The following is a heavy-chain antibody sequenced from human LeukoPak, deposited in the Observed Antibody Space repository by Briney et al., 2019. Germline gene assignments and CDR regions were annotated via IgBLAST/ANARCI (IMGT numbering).Heavy chain of an antibody. CDR2: SNAGNGNT. J-gene: IGHJ4*02. Sequence: ASVKVSCKASGYTFTSYAMHWVRQAPGQRLEWMGWSNAGNGNTKYSQEFQGRVTITRDTSASTAYMELSSLRSEDMAVYYCALPYYYDSSGYLDYWGQGTLATVSS. V-gene: IGHV1-3*02. D-gene: IGHD3-22*01. CDR3: ALPYYYDSSGYLDY. CDR1: GYTFTSYA.